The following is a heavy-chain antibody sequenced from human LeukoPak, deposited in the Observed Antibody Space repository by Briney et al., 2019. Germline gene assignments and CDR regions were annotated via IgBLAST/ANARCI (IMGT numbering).Heavy chain of an antibody. Sequence: SETLSLTCKVSGGSISSSYWSWIRQPPGKGLDWSGYIYYRGSSSHNPSLKSRAMISVDTSKNQFSLKLSSVTAAYTAIYYCASNVDTAMAVIGAFDIWGRGTMVSVSS. J-gene: IGHJ3*02. CDR2: IYYRGSS. V-gene: IGHV4-59*08. CDR3: ASNVDTAMAVIGAFDI. CDR1: GGSISSSY. D-gene: IGHD5-18*01.